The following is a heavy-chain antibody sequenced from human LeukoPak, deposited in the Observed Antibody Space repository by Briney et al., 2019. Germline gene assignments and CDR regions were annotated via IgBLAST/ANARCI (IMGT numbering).Heavy chain of an antibody. CDR1: GYTFTDYY. CDR3: ARGQPNRLLWVGDLLSNIDPFDY. D-gene: IGHD3-10*01. V-gene: IGHV1-18*04. Sequence: ASVKVSCKASGYTFTDYYMHWVRQAPGQGLEWMGWISPYNGYTNYAQKVQGRVTMTTDTSTTTAYMELRSLRSDDTAVYYCARGQPNRLLWVGDLLSNIDPFDYWGQGTLVTVSS. CDR2: ISPYNGYT. J-gene: IGHJ4*02.